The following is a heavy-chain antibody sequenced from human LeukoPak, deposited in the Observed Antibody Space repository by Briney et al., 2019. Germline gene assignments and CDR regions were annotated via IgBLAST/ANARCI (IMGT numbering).Heavy chain of an antibody. V-gene: IGHV3-11*04. J-gene: IGHJ5*02. D-gene: IGHD3-16*01. CDR1: GFTFSDYY. Sequence: NAGGSLRLSCAASGFTFSDYYMSWIRQAPGKGLEWVSYISSSGSTIYYADSVKGRFTISRDNAKNSLYLQMNSLRAEDTGVYYCAKDYVEGGNWFDPWGQGTLVTVSS. CDR3: AKDYVEGGNWFDP. CDR2: ISSSGSTI.